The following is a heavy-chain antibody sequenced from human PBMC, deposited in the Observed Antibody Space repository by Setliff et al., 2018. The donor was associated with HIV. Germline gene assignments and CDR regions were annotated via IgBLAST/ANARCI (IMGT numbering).Heavy chain of an antibody. V-gene: IGHV1-69*08. Sequence: SVKVSCKASGGTFSNYPISWVRQAPGQGLEWMGKISPALGTADYAQKFQGRVTITEDQSTRTVYMELSSLRSEDTAVYYCARDAGYSGYVLDYWGQGTGVTVSS. CDR1: GGTFSNYP. J-gene: IGHJ4*02. D-gene: IGHD5-12*01. CDR3: ARDAGYSGYVLDY. CDR2: ISPALGTA.